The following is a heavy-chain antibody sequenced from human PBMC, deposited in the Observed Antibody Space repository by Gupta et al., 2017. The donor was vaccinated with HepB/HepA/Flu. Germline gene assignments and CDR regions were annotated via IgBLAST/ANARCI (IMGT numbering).Heavy chain of an antibody. CDR2: ISNSAGDI. D-gene: IGHD6-13*01. V-gene: IGHV3-48*03. Sequence: EVQLVESGGGLVQPGGSLRLSCAAYGFTFTNYEMTWVRQAPGKGLEWVSYISNSAGDIYYADSVKGRFTISRDNAKNSLYLQMNSLRAEDTALYYCARATAAGNIYYFDYWGQGTLVTVSS. CDR3: ARATAAGNIYYFDY. J-gene: IGHJ4*02. CDR1: GFTFTNYE.